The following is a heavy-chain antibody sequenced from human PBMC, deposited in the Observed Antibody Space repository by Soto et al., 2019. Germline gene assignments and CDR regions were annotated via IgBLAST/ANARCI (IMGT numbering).Heavy chain of an antibody. CDR2: GQFGGSRT. CDR1: RYSFTTNW. V-gene: IGHV5-51*01. Sequence: PGESLKIPCKGPRYSFTTNWIAWVRQMPGKGPEWMGSGQFGGSRTRYGPSYEGQVTISADRSIRTAYLQWSSLKASASAMYYCATWRGSSWFGYWGQGTQVTSP. D-gene: IGHD6-13*01. J-gene: IGHJ4*02. CDR3: ATWRGSSWFGY.